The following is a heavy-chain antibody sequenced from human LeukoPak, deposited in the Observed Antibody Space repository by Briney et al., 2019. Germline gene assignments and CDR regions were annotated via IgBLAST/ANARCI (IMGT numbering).Heavy chain of an antibody. D-gene: IGHD3-22*01. CDR1: GFTFSDYY. CDR3: ARDQSYYYDSSGYYYY. V-gene: IGHV3-11*04. J-gene: IGHJ4*02. CDR2: ISSSGSTI. Sequence: KTGESLRLSCAASGFTFSDYYMSWIRQAPGKGLEWVSYISSSGSTIYYADSVKGRFTISRDNAKNSLYLQMNSLRAEDTAVYYCARDQSYYYDSSGYYYYWGQGTLVTVSS.